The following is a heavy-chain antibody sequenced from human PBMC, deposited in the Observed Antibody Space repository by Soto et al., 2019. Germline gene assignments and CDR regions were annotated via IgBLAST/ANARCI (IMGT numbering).Heavy chain of an antibody. D-gene: IGHD3-22*01. CDR1: GGSISSYY. V-gene: IGHV4-59*01. Sequence: SETLSLTCTVSGGSISSYYWSWIRQPPGKGLEWIGYIYYSGSTNYNPSLKSRVTISVDTSKNQFSLKLSSVTAADTAVYYCARTGYYDSSGYRGEFDYWGQGTLVTVSS. CDR2: IYYSGST. CDR3: ARTGYYDSSGYRGEFDY. J-gene: IGHJ4*02.